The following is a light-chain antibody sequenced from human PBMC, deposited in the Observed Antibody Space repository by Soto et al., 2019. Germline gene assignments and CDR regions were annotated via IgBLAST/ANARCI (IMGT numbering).Light chain of an antibody. CDR1: SGDVGSYNP. CDR2: EDS. V-gene: IGLV2-23*01. J-gene: IGLJ2*01. CDR3: CSYAGSTTVV. Sequence: QSVLTQPASVSGSPGQSITISCSGASGDVGSYNPVSWYQQHPGKAPKLTIYEDSKRPSGVSNRFSGSKSVNTASLTISGLQAEDEADYYCCSYAGSTTVVFGGGTKLTVL.